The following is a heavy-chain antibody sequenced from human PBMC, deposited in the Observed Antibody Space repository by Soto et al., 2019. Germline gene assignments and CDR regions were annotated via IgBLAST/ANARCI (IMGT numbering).Heavy chain of an antibody. V-gene: IGHV3-64*01. CDR3: ARQMGHYDYVWGSYAFDI. CDR2: ISSNGGST. CDR1: GFTFSSYA. D-gene: IGHD3-16*01. Sequence: EVQLVESGGGLVQPGGSLRLSCAASGFTFSSYAMHWVRQAPGKGLEYVSAISSNGGSTYYANSGKGRFTISRDNSQNTLYLQMGSLRAEDMAVYYCARQMGHYDYVWGSYAFDIWGQGTMVTVSS. J-gene: IGHJ3*02.